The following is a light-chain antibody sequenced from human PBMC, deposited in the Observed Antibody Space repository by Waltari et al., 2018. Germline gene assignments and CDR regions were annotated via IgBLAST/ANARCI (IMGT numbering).Light chain of an antibody. Sequence: QSALTQPASVSRSPVPSITISCSGTDSDVGAYDFVPLYQQHPGKAPHLIIYEVSNRPSGISNRFSASKSGNTASLTISGLQAEDEADYYCSSYTTSSAPGVFGTGTRVTVL. CDR2: EVS. J-gene: IGLJ1*01. V-gene: IGLV2-14*01. CDR1: DSDVGAYDF. CDR3: SSYTTSSAPGV.